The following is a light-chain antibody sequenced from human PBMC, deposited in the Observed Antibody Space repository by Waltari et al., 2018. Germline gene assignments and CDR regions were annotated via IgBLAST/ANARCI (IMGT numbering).Light chain of an antibody. CDR2: DAS. CDR3: QKYGTLPAT. J-gene: IGKJ1*01. CDR1: QSVSRT. Sequence: EIVLTKSPGTLSLSPGDRATLSCRASQSVSRTLAWYQQKPGQAPRLLIYDASSRATGIPDRFSGSGSGTDFSLTISRLEPEDCAVYYCQKYGTLPATFGQGAKVEIK. V-gene: IGKV3-20*01.